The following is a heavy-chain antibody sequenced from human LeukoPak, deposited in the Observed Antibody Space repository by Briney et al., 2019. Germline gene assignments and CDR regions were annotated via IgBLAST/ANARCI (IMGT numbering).Heavy chain of an antibody. J-gene: IGHJ4*02. CDR2: ISAKNGNR. CDR3: ARRIIGGHLGDY. D-gene: IGHD1-20*01. CDR1: GYTFTGYY. Sequence: ASVKVSCKASGYTFTGYYMHWVRQAPGQGLEWMGWISAKNGNRDYAQRLQGRVTMTADTSTSTAYMELRSLRSDDTAVYYCARRIIGGHLGDYWGQGTLVTVSS. V-gene: IGHV1-18*04.